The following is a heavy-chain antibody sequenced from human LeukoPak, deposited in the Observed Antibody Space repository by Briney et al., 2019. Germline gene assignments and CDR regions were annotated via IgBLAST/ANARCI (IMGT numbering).Heavy chain of an antibody. V-gene: IGHV3-7*01. CDR1: RFTFSSYG. D-gene: IGHD6-19*01. Sequence: GGSLRLSCAASRFTFSSYGMHWVREAPGKGLEWVANIKQDGSEKYYVDSVKGRFTISRDNAKNSLYLQMNSLRAEDTAVYYCARDRGLYSSGWYFDYWGQGTLVTVSS. J-gene: IGHJ4*02. CDR2: IKQDGSEK. CDR3: ARDRGLYSSGWYFDY.